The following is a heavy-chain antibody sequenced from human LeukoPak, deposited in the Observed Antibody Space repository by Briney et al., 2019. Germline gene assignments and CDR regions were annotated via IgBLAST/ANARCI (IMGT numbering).Heavy chain of an antibody. CDR3: ARAYYGSGSYPFDY. CDR1: GGSISSYY. CDR2: YSGST. V-gene: IGHV4-59*01. Sequence: PSETLSLTCTVSGGSISSYYWSWIRQPPGKGLEWIGYYSGSTNHNPSLKSRVTISVDTSKNQFSLKVNSVTAADTAVYYCARAYYGSGSYPFDYWGQGTLVTVSS. D-gene: IGHD3-10*01. J-gene: IGHJ4*02.